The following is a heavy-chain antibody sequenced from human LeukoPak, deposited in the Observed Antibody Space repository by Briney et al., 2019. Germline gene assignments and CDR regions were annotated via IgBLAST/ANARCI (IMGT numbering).Heavy chain of an antibody. D-gene: IGHD4-17*01. CDR2: IIPIFGTA. V-gene: IGHV1-69*13. CDR3: ARDSGPPVGYGDYCRN. Sequence: SVKVSCKASGGTFISYAISWVRQAPGQGLEWMGGIIPIFGTANYAQKFQGRVTITADESTSTAYMELSSLRSEDTAVYYCARDSGPPVGYGDYCRNWGQGTLVTVSS. CDR1: GGTFISYA. J-gene: IGHJ4*02.